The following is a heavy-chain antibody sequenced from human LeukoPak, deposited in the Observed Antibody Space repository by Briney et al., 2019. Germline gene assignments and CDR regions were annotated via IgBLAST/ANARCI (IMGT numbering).Heavy chain of an antibody. V-gene: IGHV5-51*01. D-gene: IGHD1-26*01. Sequence: GEALQISCKGSGFRFTSYWLGWVRPMPGKGLEGVGIIYPGDSDTRYSPSFQGQVTISADKSISTAYLQWSSLKASDTAMYYCARLAVVGPYYFDYWGQGTLVTVSS. CDR2: IYPGDSDT. J-gene: IGHJ4*02. CDR1: GFRFTSYW. CDR3: ARLAVVGPYYFDY.